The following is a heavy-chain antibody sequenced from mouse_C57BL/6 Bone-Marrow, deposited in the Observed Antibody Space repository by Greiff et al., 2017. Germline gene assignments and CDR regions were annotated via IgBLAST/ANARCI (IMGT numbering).Heavy chain of an antibody. V-gene: IGHV5-6*02. Sequence: EVKLVESGGDLVKPGGSLKLSCAASGFTFSSYGMSWVRQTPDKRLEWVATISSGGSYTYYPDSVKGRFTISRDNAKNTRYLQMSSLKSEDTAMYYCARRRIPHWYFDVWGTGTTVTVSA. CDR2: ISSGGSYT. CDR1: GFTFSSYG. J-gene: IGHJ1*03. CDR3: ARRRIPHWYFDV.